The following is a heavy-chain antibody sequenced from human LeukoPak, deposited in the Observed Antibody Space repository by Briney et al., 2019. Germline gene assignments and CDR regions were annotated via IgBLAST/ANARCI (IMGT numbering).Heavy chain of an antibody. Sequence: ASVKVSCKASGYTFTDYYIHWVRQAPGQGLEWMGWVKPNSGDTNYAQKFQGRVTMTRDTSISTAQMELSALTSDDTAVYYCARGRPARGLSPFEYWGQGTLLTVSS. CDR2: VKPNSGDT. CDR3: ARGRPARGLSPFEY. D-gene: IGHD5/OR15-5a*01. CDR1: GYTFTDYY. V-gene: IGHV1-2*02. J-gene: IGHJ4*02.